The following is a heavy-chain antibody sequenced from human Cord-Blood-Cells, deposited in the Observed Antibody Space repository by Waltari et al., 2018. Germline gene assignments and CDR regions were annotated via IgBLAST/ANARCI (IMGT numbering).Heavy chain of an antibody. Sequence: QVQLQQWGAGLLKPSETLSLTCAVYGGSFSGYYWSWIRKPPGKRLEWIGEINHSGSTNYTPSLTNRVAISVDTSKNQFPLKLRSVPAADTAVYYCARGTSSVVLPAAYNWFDPWGQGTLVTVSS. CDR3: ARGTSSVVLPAAYNWFDP. D-gene: IGHD2-2*01. CDR2: INHSGST. CDR1: GGSFSGYY. J-gene: IGHJ5*02. V-gene: IGHV4-34*01.